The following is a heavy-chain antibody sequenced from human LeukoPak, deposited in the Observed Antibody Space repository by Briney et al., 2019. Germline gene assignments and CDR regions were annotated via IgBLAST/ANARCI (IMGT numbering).Heavy chain of an antibody. J-gene: IGHJ4*02. CDR1: GFTFSSYA. D-gene: IGHD3-9*01. CDR3: AKASLRYFDWFSDY. V-gene: IGHV3-30*18. CDR2: ISYDGSNK. Sequence: GRSLRLSCAASGFTFSSYAMHWVRQAPGKGLEWVAVISYDGSNKYYADSVKGRFTISRDNSRNTLHLQMNSLRAEDTAVYSCAKASLRYFDWFSDYWGQGTLATVSS.